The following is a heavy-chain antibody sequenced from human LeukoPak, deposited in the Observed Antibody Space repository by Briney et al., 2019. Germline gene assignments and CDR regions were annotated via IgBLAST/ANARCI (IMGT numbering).Heavy chain of an antibody. CDR3: ARGVAATEGVSY. D-gene: IGHD2-15*01. J-gene: IGHJ4*02. CDR2: ISAYNGNT. CDR1: GYTFTGYY. V-gene: IGHV1-18*04. Sequence: ASVKVSCKASGYTFTGYYMHWVRQAPGQGLEWMGWISAYNGNTNYAQKLQGRVTMTTDTSTSTAYMELRSLRSDDTAVYYCARGVAATEGVSYWGQGTLVTVSS.